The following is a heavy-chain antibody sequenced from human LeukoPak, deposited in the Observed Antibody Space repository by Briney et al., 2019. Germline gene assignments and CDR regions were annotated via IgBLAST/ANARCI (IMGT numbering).Heavy chain of an antibody. J-gene: IGHJ6*02. V-gene: IGHV3-23*01. CDR3: AKSSSTTSWYYGMDV. CDR1: GFTVSSNY. CDR2: TSGSGGIT. Sequence: PGGSLRLSCAASGFTVSSNYMSWVRQAPGKGLEWVSGTSGSGGITYYADSVKGRFTISRDNAKNTLYLQMNSLRAEDTAVYYCAKSSSTTSWYYGMDVWGQGTTVTVSS. D-gene: IGHD2-2*01.